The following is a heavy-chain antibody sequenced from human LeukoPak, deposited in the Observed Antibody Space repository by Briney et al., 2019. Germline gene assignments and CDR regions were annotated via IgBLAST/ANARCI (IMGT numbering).Heavy chain of an antibody. CDR2: IIPILGIA. D-gene: IGHD6-6*01. J-gene: IGHJ6*02. V-gene: IGHV1-69*04. Sequence: ASVKVSCKASGGTFSSYAISWVRQAPGQGLEWMGRIIPILGIANYAQKFQGRVTMTRNTSISTAYMELSSLRSEDTAVYYCARPSIAARNYYYYGMDVWGQGTTVTVSS. CDR3: ARPSIAARNYYYYGMDV. CDR1: GGTFSSYA.